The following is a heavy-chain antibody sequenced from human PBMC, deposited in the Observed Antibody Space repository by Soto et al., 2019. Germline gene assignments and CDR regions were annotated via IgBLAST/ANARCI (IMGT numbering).Heavy chain of an antibody. V-gene: IGHV4-30-2*01. D-gene: IGHD3-16*01. CDR3: ARAVAPYLGTWFDP. J-gene: IGHJ5*02. Sequence: ASETLSLTCAVSGGSISSGNSYSWSWIRQPPGKGLEWIGSISHSGSTSYNPSLKGRVTMSVDKSKNQFSLNLSSVTAADMAVYYCARAVAPYLGTWFDPWGQGTLVTVSS. CDR1: GGSISSGNSYS. CDR2: ISHSGST.